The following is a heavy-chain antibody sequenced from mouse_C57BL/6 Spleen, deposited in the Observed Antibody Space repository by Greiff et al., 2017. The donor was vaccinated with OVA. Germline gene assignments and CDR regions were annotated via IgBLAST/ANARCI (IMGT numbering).Heavy chain of an antibody. Sequence: EVKVVESGGGLVKPGGSLKLSCAASGFTFSDYGMHWVRQAPEKGLEWVAYISSGSSTIYYADTVKGRFTISRDNAKNTLFLQMTSLRSEDTAMYYCARGGYYGTVFAYWGQGTLVTVSA. CDR1: GFTFSDYG. J-gene: IGHJ3*01. CDR2: ISSGSSTI. V-gene: IGHV5-17*01. D-gene: IGHD1-1*01. CDR3: ARGGYYGTVFAY.